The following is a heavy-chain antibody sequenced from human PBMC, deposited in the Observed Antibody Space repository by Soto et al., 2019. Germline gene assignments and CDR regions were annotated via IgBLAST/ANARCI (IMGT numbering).Heavy chain of an antibody. J-gene: IGHJ4*02. D-gene: IGHD1-26*01. CDR2: IIPIFGTA. Sequence: QVQLVQAGAEVKKPGSSVKVSCKASGGTFSSYSINWVRQAPGQGLEWMGEIIPIFGTANYAQKFHGRVTITADESTSTASMELSSLRSEDTAVYYCARDGGRHSGGIDYWGQGTLVTVSS. CDR3: ARDGGRHSGGIDY. V-gene: IGHV1-69*01. CDR1: GGTFSSYS.